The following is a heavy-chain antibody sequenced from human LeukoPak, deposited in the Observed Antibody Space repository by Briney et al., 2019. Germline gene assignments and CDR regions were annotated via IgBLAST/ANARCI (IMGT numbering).Heavy chain of an antibody. CDR3: ARGPSGQFFDY. J-gene: IGHJ4*02. Sequence: GGSLRLSCAASGFTFSGYNMNWVRRAPREVLEWVSSISSSSSYIIYADSVKGRFTISRDNARNSLYLQMNSLRAEDTALYYCARGPSGQFFDYWGQGTLVTVSS. D-gene: IGHD6-25*01. CDR2: ISSSSSYI. CDR1: GFTFSGYN. V-gene: IGHV3-21*01.